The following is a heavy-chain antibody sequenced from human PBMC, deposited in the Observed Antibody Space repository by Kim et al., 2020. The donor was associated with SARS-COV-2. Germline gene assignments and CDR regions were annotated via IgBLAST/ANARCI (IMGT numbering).Heavy chain of an antibody. D-gene: IGHD6-13*01. V-gene: IGHV3-23*01. Sequence: DSVKGRFTISRDNSKNTLYLQMNSLRAEDTAVYYCAKDYSSSWYYGYFDLWGRGTLVTVSS. J-gene: IGHJ2*01. CDR3: AKDYSSSWYYGYFDL.